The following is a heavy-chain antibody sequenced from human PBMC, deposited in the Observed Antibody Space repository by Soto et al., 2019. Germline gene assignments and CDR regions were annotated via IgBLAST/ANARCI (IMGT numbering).Heavy chain of an antibody. V-gene: IGHV3-73*01. D-gene: IGHD5-18*01. CDR1: GFTFSGSA. CDR3: TRIRLYSYGYSDYSFGPGPY. CDR2: IRSKANSYAT. J-gene: IGHJ4*01. Sequence: PGGSLRLSCAASGFTFSGSAMHWVRQASGKGLEWVGRIRSKANSYATAYAASVKGRFTISRDDSRNTAYLQMNSLKTEDTAVYYFTRIRLYSYGYSDYSFGPGPYWGKGTLVTVSS.